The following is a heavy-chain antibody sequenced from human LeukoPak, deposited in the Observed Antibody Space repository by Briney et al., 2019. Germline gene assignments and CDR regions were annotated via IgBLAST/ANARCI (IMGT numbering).Heavy chain of an antibody. J-gene: IGHJ4*02. V-gene: IGHV1-8*01. D-gene: IGHD6-6*01. Sequence: ASVKVSCKASGYTLTSYDINWVRQATGQGLEWMGWMNPNSGNTGYAQKFQGRVTMTRNTSIGTAYMELSSLRSEDTAVYYCAGALTFRPSIAAIWGQGTLVTVSS. CDR2: MNPNSGNT. CDR1: GYTLTSYD. CDR3: AGALTFRPSIAAI.